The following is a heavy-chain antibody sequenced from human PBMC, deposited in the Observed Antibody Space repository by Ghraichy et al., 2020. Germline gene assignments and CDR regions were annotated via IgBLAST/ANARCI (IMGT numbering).Heavy chain of an antibody. CDR3: AKGYSATFYYDSSGFDY. J-gene: IGHJ4*02. CDR1: GFTFSSYA. Sequence: GGSLGLSCAASGFTFSSYAMSWVRQAPGKGLEWVSAVSGSGGDTHYADSVQGRFTISRDNSKNTVYLHMNSLRAEDTAVYYCAKGYSATFYYDSSGFDYWGQGTLVTVSS. V-gene: IGHV3-23*01. CDR2: VSGSGGDT. D-gene: IGHD3-22*01.